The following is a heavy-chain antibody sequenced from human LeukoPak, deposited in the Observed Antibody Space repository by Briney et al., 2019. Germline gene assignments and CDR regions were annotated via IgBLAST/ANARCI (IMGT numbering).Heavy chain of an antibody. J-gene: IGHJ4*02. Sequence: GASVKVSCKASGGTFSSYAISWVRQAPGQGLEWMGRIIPIFGTANYAQKFQGRVTITTDESTSTAYMELSSLRSEDTAVYYCARDRPGGGSCYYYWGQGTLVTVSS. CDR1: GGTFSSYA. D-gene: IGHD2-15*01. V-gene: IGHV1-69*05. CDR3: ARDRPGGGSCYYY. CDR2: IIPIFGTA.